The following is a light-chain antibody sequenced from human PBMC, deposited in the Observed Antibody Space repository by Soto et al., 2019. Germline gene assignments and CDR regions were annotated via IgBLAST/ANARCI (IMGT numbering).Light chain of an antibody. J-gene: IGKJ5*01. CDR1: QGVSTW. CDR2: TAS. CDR3: QQAASFPIT. V-gene: IGKV1-12*01. Sequence: IQMTQSPSSVSASVGDRVTITCRASQGVSTWLAWYQQKPGKAPNLLIYTASSLQSGVPSRFSGIGSGTDFTLTINGLQPEDFATYYCQQAASFPITFGQGTRLEIK.